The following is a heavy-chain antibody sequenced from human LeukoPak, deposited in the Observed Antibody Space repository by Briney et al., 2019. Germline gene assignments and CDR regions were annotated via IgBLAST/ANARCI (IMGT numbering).Heavy chain of an antibody. CDR3: ARAPGGSGSLDY. D-gene: IGHD3-10*01. CDR2: IKQDGSEE. Sequence: PGGSLRLSCAASGFTFSSYWMNWVRQAPGKGLEWVANIKQDGSEEYYVDSVKGRFTISRDNAKNSLYLRMTNLRDDDTAVYFCARAPGGSGSLDYWGQGTLVTVSS. J-gene: IGHJ4*02. V-gene: IGHV3-7*01. CDR1: GFTFSSYW.